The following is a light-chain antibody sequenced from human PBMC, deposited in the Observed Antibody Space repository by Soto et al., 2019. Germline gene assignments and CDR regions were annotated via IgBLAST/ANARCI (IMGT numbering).Light chain of an antibody. J-gene: IGLJ1*01. V-gene: IGLV2-23*01. CDR2: EGG. CDR1: RSVVGSYNL. CDR3: CSFAHSTTYV. Sequence: LAQPSPGSGAPGPVIALSCTGTRSVVGSYNLVYWYQQYPGKAPKVLISEGGKRPSGISNRFSGSKSGNTASLTISGLQAEDEADYYSCSFAHSTTYVFGTGTKVTVL.